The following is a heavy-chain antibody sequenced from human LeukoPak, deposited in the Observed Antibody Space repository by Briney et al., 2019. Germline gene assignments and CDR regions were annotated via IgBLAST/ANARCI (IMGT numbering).Heavy chain of an antibody. CDR3: SRSPQGTGSPADY. Sequence: GGSLRLSCSGSGFSFSGYSMNWVRQAPGKGLVWVSSISSSSKYIYYADSVKGRFTISRDNAKNSLYLQMNSLAAEDTAVYYCSRSPQGTGSPADYWGQGTLVTVSS. CDR2: ISSSSKYI. V-gene: IGHV3-21*01. D-gene: IGHD1-1*01. J-gene: IGHJ4*02. CDR1: GFSFSGYS.